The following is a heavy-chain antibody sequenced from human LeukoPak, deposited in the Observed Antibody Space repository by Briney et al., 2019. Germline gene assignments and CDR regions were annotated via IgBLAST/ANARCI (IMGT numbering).Heavy chain of an antibody. J-gene: IGHJ4*02. CDR2: INHSGST. V-gene: IGHV4-34*01. CDR1: GGSFSGYY. D-gene: IGHD1-26*01. CDR3: ATGGSSNSRFGY. Sequence: SETLSLTCAVYGGSFSGYYWSWIRQPPGKGLEWIGEINHSGSTNYNPSLKSRVTISVDTSKNQFSLKLSSVTAADTAVYYCATGGSSNSRFGYWGQGTLVTVSS.